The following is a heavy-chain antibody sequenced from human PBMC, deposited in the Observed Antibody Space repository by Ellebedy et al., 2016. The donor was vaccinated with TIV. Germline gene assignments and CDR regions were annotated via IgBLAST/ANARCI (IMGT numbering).Heavy chain of an antibody. J-gene: IGHJ4*02. CDR1: GFTFSNYW. CDR3: ARGGYGRPFDC. Sequence: GESLKISCAACGFTFSNYWMKWVRQAPGKGLEWVANIKQDGSEKYYVDSVKGRFTISRDNAKNSLFLQMNSLRVEDTAVYFCARGGYGRPFDCWGQGTLVTVSS. D-gene: IGHD5-12*01. CDR2: IKQDGSEK. V-gene: IGHV3-7*03.